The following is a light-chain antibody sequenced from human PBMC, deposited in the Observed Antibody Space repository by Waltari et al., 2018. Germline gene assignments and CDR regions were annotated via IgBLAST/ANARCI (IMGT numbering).Light chain of an antibody. Sequence: QSVLTQPPSASGPPGQRATLSCSGSSPNNGSNYVYWNQQLPGTAPKLLIYRNNQRPSGVPDRFSGSKSGTSASLAISGLRSEDEADYYCAAWDDSLSGDYVFGTGTKVTVL. J-gene: IGLJ1*01. CDR3: AAWDDSLSGDYV. V-gene: IGLV1-47*01. CDR1: SPNNGSNY. CDR2: RNN.